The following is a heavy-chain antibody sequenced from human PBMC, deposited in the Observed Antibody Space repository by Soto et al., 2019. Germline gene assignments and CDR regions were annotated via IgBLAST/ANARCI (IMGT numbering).Heavy chain of an antibody. CDR3: ARASYYSDRFGNVLDS. CDR1: GGSISPYY. J-gene: IGHJ4*02. Sequence: PSETLSLTCTVSGGSISPYYWSWIRQTPGKGLEWIAYIYYSGSTNYNPSLKSRVTISVDTSKNQCSLKLSSVTAADTAVYYCARASYYSDRFGNVLDSWGQGTLVTVSS. V-gene: IGHV4-59*01. D-gene: IGHD3-22*01. CDR2: IYYSGST.